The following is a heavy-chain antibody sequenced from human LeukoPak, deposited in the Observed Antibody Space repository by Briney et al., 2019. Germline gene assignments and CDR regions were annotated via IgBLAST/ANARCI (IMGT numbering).Heavy chain of an antibody. D-gene: IGHD1-7*01. J-gene: IGHJ4*02. CDR3: ARETVTGNYPDY. V-gene: IGHV3-48*01. CDR2: ISSSISTM. Sequence: PGGSLRLSCAASGFTFSTYSMNWVRQAPGKGLEWVSYISSSISTMYYADSVEGRFTISRDNAKTSLYLQMNSLRAEDTAVYYCARETVTGNYPDYWGQGTLVTVSS. CDR1: GFTFSTYS.